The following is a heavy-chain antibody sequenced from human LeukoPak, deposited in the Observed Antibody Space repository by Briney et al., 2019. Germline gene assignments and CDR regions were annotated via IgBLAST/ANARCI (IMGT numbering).Heavy chain of an antibody. CDR2: IDPSDSYT. J-gene: IGHJ3*02. D-gene: IGHD3-22*01. CDR3: ARPLSSGYYGGGFDM. Sequence: PGESLRISFKGSGCRFNSYWINWGRQMPGRGLEWMGTIDPSDSYTKYSPSFQGHVTISADKSISTAYLQWSSLKASDTAMYYCARPLSSGYYGGGFDMWGQGTMVTVSS. V-gene: IGHV5-10-1*01. CDR1: GCRFNSYW.